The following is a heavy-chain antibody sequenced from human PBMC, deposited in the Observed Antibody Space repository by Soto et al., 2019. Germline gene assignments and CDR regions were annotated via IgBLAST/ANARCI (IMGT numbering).Heavy chain of an antibody. Sequence: SLRLYCVASGFTFSTYWMHWGRQAPGKGLEWVSRISSDGSSTTYADSVKGRFTISRDNAENSLHLQMNSLRAEDTAVYYCARVRYCSDNSCYSWFDYWGQGTLVTVSS. CDR2: ISSDGSST. V-gene: IGHV3-74*01. D-gene: IGHD2-15*01. CDR1: GFTFSTYW. CDR3: ARVRYCSDNSCYSWFDY. J-gene: IGHJ4*02.